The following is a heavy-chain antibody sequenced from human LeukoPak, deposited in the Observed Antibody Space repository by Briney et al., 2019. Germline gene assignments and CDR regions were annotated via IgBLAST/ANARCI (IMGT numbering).Heavy chain of an antibody. V-gene: IGHV3-11*01. CDR2: ISRGGSTT. Sequence: GGSLRLSCAASGFTFSDYYMNWIRRALGKGLEWVSYISRGGSTTYYADSVKGRFTISRDNAKNSLYLQMNSLRAEDTAVYYCVRGVSISSSWYNDTWGQGTMVTVSS. D-gene: IGHD6-13*01. CDR3: VRGVSISSSWYNDT. J-gene: IGHJ3*02. CDR1: GFTFSDYY.